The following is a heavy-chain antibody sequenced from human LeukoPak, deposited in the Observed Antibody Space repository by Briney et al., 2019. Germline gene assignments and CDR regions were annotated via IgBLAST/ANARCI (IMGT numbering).Heavy chain of an antibody. Sequence: ASVKVSCKASGYTFTSYYMHWVRQAPGQGLEWMGIINPSGGSTSYAQKFQGRVTMTRDTSTSTVYMELSSLRSDDTAIYYCVRVVPGPYNRSDPWGQGTLVTVSS. CDR3: VRVVPGPYNRSDP. J-gene: IGHJ5*02. CDR2: INPSGGST. CDR1: GYTFTSYY. V-gene: IGHV1-46*01. D-gene: IGHD1-1*01.